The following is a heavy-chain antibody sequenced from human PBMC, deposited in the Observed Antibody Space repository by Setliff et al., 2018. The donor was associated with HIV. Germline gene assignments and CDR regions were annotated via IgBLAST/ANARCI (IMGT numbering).Heavy chain of an antibody. CDR1: GFTFSSYA. CDR2: ISGSGGST. CDR3: ARESRPYYFDY. Sequence: GGSLRLSCAASGFTFSSYAMAWVRQAPGKGLEWVSAISGSGGSTYYADSVKGRFTISRDKSKNTVYLQMYSLRAEDTALYYCARESRPYYFDYWGQGTLVTVS. J-gene: IGHJ4*02. V-gene: IGHV3-23*01.